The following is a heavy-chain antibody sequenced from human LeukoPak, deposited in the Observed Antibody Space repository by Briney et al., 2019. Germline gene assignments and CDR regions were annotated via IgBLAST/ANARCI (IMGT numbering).Heavy chain of an antibody. Sequence: PGGSLRLSCAAPGFTFSSYEMNWVRQAPGKGLEWVSYISSSGSTIYYADSVKGRFTISRDNAKNSLYLQMNSLRAEDTAVYYCARRLWFGEFPYWYFDLWGRGTLVTVSS. J-gene: IGHJ2*01. CDR2: ISSSGSTI. V-gene: IGHV3-48*03. D-gene: IGHD3-10*01. CDR3: ARRLWFGEFPYWYFDL. CDR1: GFTFSSYE.